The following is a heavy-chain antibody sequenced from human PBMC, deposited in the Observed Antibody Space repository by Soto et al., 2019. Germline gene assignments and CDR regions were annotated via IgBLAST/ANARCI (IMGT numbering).Heavy chain of an antibody. D-gene: IGHD5-18*01. CDR2: IYYSGST. Sequence: SETLSLTCTVSGGSISSYYWSWIRQPPGKGLEWIGYIYYSGSTNYNPSLKSRVTISVDTSKNQFSLKLSSVTAADTAVYYCARLSGYSYGYDYYYYGMDVWGQGTTVTVS. V-gene: IGHV4-59*08. J-gene: IGHJ6*02. CDR1: GGSISSYY. CDR3: ARLSGYSYGYDYYYYGMDV.